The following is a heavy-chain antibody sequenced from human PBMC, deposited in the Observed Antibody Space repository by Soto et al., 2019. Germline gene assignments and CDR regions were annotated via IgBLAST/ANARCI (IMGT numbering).Heavy chain of an antibody. V-gene: IGHV3-7*01. J-gene: IGHJ4*02. CDR2: IKQDGSEK. CDR3: ARDSDSSGWHVGY. Sequence: EVQLVESGGGLVQPGGSLRLSCAASGFTFSSYWMSWVRQAPGKGLEWVANIKQDGSEKYYVDYVKGRFTISRDNAKNSLLLQTKSLRGEDTAVYYCARDSDSSGWHVGYWGQGTLVTVSS. CDR1: GFTFSSYW. D-gene: IGHD6-19*01.